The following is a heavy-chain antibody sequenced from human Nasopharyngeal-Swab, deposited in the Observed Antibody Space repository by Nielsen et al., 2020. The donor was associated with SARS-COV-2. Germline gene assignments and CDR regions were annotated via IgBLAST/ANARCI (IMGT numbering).Heavy chain of an antibody. CDR3: ARGAPEHIVVVTAKYYYYYMDV. V-gene: IGHV3-30-3*01. CDR1: GFTFSSYA. CDR2: ISYAGSNK. D-gene: IGHD2-21*02. Sequence: GGSLRLSCAASGFTFSSYAMHWVRQAPGKGLEWVAVISYAGSNKYYADSVKGRFTISRDNSKNTLYLQMNSLRAEDTAVYYCARGAPEHIVVVTAKYYYYYMDVWGKGTTVTVSS. J-gene: IGHJ6*03.